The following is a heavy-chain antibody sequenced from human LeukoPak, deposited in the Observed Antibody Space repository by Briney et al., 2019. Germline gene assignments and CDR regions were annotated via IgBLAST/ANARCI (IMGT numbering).Heavy chain of an antibody. CDR1: GFTFSSYA. CDR2: ISGSGGST. Sequence: GGSLRLSCAASGFTFSSYAMSWVRQAPGKGLEWVSAISGSGGSTYYADSVKGRLTISRDNSKNTLYLQMNSLRAEDTAVYYCAKDPYYGSGSYSPRYFDYWGQGTLVTVSS. V-gene: IGHV3-23*01. CDR3: AKDPYYGSGSYSPRYFDY. D-gene: IGHD3-10*01. J-gene: IGHJ4*02.